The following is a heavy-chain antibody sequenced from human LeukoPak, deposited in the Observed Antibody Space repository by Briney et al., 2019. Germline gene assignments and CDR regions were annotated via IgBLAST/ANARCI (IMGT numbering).Heavy chain of an antibody. J-gene: IGHJ6*04. D-gene: IGHD5-12*01. CDR2: IIPIFGTA. CDR3: ARDNGGLGGYDHFYYYGMDV. CDR1: GVTFSTYA. Sequence: ASVKVSCKASGVTFSTYAINWVRQAPGQGREGLGGIIPIFGTANYAQKFQGRVTITADESTSTAYMELSSLRCEDTAMYYCARDNGGLGGYDHFYYYGMDVWGKGTTVTVSS. V-gene: IGHV1-69*01.